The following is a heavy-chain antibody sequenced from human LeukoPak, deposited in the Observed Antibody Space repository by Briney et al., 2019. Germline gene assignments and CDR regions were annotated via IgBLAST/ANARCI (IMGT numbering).Heavy chain of an antibody. D-gene: IGHD6-13*01. Sequence: ASVKVSCKASGGTFSSYAISWVRQAPGQGLEWMGRIIPILGIANYAQKFQGRVTITTDESTSTAYMELSSLRSEDTAVYYCARGGAAAATQWYFDLWGRGTLVTVSS. J-gene: IGHJ2*01. CDR1: GGTFSSYA. CDR2: IIPILGIA. V-gene: IGHV1-69*04. CDR3: ARGGAAAATQWYFDL.